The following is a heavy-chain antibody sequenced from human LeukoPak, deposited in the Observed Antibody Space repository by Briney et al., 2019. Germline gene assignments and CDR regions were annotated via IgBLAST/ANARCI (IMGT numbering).Heavy chain of an antibody. CDR1: GFTFTSYS. CDR3: ARDRSMVATSDFDY. J-gene: IGHJ4*02. D-gene: IGHD5-12*01. V-gene: IGHV3-21*01. Sequence: GGSLRLSCAASGFTFTSYSMNWVRQAPGKGLEWVSTISGGGGSTYYADSVKGRFTISRDNAKNSLYLQMNSLRAEDTAVYYCARDRSMVATSDFDYWGQGTLVTVSS. CDR2: ISGGGGST.